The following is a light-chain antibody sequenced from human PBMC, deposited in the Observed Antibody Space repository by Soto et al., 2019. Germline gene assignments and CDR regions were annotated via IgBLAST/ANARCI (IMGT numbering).Light chain of an antibody. V-gene: IGKV1-9*01. J-gene: IGKJ4*01. CDR1: QGINSF. Sequence: DIQMTHSPSSLSASVGDRVTNTXXASQGINSFLAWYQQKPGKAPKLLIYAASTLQSGVPSRFSGSGSGTDFTLTISSLEPEDFAVYYCQQRSNWPPLTFGGGTKVDIK. CDR3: QQRSNWPPLT. CDR2: AAS.